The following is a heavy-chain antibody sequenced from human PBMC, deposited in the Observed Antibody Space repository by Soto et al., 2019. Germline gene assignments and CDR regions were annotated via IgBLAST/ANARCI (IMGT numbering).Heavy chain of an antibody. Sequence: ESGGGLVKPGGSLRLSCAASGCTFTRYSMNWSTRAPGKGFGWVSSISSTTNYIYYGDSMKGRFTISRDNAKNSLYLEMNSLRAEDTAVYYCARESEDLTSNFDYWGQGTLVTVSS. V-gene: IGHV3-21*06. CDR2: ISSTTNYI. CDR1: GCTFTRYS. CDR3: ARESEDLTSNFDY. J-gene: IGHJ4*02.